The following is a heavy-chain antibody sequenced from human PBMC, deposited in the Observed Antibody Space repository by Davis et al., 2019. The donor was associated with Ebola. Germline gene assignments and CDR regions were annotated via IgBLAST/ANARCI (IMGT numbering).Heavy chain of an antibody. CDR1: GYSFSSFG. J-gene: IGHJ4*02. D-gene: IGHD5-12*01. V-gene: IGHV1-18*01. CDR2: ISGDNGDT. Sequence: AASVKVSCKTSGYSFSSFGVTWVRQAPGQGFEWMGWISGDNGDTNYAQKFQGRVSLTTDTTSTAYMELRSLRSDDTALYYCARGSSVSAYDDKSRFDYWGQGTQVTVSS. CDR3: ARGSSVSAYDDKSRFDY.